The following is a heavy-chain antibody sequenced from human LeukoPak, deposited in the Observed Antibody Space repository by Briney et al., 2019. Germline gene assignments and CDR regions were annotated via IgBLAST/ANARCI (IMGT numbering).Heavy chain of an antibody. V-gene: IGHV3-53*01. CDR3: VKASSSSPQYNWFDA. D-gene: IGHD6-6*01. Sequence: GGSLRLSCAASGFTVSSSYMSWVRQAPGKGLEWVSLIYSGGDPYYADSVKGRFTISRDSSRNTLYLQMNSLRAEDTALYYCVKASSSSPQYNWFDAWGQGTLVTVSS. CDR1: GFTVSSSY. CDR2: IYSGGDP. J-gene: IGHJ5*02.